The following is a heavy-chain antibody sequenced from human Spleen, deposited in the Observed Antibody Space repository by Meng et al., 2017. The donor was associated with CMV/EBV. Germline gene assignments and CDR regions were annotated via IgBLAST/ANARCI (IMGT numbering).Heavy chain of an antibody. Sequence: GGSLRLSCKGSGYSFTSYWIGWVRQMPGKGLEWMGIIYPSNSDTRYSPAFQGQVTISADKSISTAYVQWSRLKASDTAMYYCAITYQADYYHMDVWGQGTTVTVSS. CDR2: IYPSNSDT. V-gene: IGHV5-51*01. J-gene: IGHJ6*02. D-gene: IGHD3-10*01. CDR3: AITYQADYYHMDV. CDR1: GYSFTSYW.